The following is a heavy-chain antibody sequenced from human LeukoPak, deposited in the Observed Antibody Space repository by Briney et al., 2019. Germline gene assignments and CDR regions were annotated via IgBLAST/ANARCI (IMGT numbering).Heavy chain of an antibody. CDR1: GFTFDDYA. CDR3: AKYIGSIVGADNWLDP. Sequence: PGGSLRLSCAASGFTFDDYAMHWVRQAPGKGLEWVSLISGDGGSTYYADSVKGRFTISRDNSKNSLYLQMNSLRTEDTALYYCAKYIGSIVGADNWLDPWGQGTLVTVSS. CDR2: ISGDGGST. J-gene: IGHJ5*02. D-gene: IGHD1-26*01. V-gene: IGHV3-43*02.